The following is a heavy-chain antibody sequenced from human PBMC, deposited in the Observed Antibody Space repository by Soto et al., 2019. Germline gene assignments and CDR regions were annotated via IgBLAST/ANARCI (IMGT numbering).Heavy chain of an antibody. CDR3: ARLGYCSGGSCPRDYYYYMDV. V-gene: IGHV4-59*01. J-gene: IGHJ6*03. D-gene: IGHD2-15*01. CDR1: GGSISNYD. Sequence: QVQLQESGSGLVKPSETLSLTCPVSGGSISNYDWRWIRQSHGQGLGRIGYFCYRGTTNYNPSLKSRVTISVGTSKNQSSLKLNSVTAADTAVYYCARLGYCSGGSCPRDYYYYMDVWGKGTTVTVSS. CDR2: FCYRGTT.